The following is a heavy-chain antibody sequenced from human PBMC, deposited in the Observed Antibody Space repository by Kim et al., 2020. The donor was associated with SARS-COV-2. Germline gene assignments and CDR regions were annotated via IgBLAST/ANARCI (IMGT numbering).Heavy chain of an antibody. J-gene: IGHJ6*02. CDR3: AKGVEALT. CDR1: GYSFTSSHD. V-gene: IGHV1-8*01. CDR2: MNPSSGNT. Sequence: ASVKVSCKASGYSFTSSHDINWVRQATGQGLEWMAWMNPSSGNTGFAPKFRGRLTLTTDTSISTAYMELNSLTSEDTAVYYCAKGVEALTWGQGTTVTV.